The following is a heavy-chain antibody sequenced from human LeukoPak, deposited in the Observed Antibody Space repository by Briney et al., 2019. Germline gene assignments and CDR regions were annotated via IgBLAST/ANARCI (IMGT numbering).Heavy chain of an antibody. CDR2: INPNSGNT. J-gene: IGHJ4*02. Sequence: ASVKVSCKTSGYTFTANYIHWVRQAPGQGLEWMGWINPNSGNTNYLQKFQDRVTMTRDTSISTAYMELNRLISDDTAVYYCARGGYTVFGVVDFWGQGTLVTVSS. V-gene: IGHV1-2*02. CDR3: ARGGYTVFGVVDF. D-gene: IGHD3-3*01. CDR1: GYTFTANY.